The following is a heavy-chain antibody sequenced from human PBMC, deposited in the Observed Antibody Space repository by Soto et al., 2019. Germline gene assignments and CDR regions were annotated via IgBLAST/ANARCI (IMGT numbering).Heavy chain of an antibody. CDR1: GYTFTSYA. D-gene: IGHD6-19*01. CDR3: ARDPKGKQSAFDY. J-gene: IGHJ4*02. V-gene: IGHV1-3*01. CDR2: INAGNGNT. Sequence: GASVKVSCKASGYTFTSYAMHWVRQAPGQRLEWMGWINAGNGNTKYSQKFQGRVTITRDTSASTAYMELSSLRSEDTAVYYCARDPKGKQSAFDYWGQGTLVTVSS.